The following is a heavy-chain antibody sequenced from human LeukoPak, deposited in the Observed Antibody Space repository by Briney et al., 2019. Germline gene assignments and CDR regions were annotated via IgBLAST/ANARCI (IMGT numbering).Heavy chain of an antibody. CDR1: GFSLSTSGMY. CDR3: ARGYYDILTGGGYYYYYYGMDV. Sequence: SGPALVKPTQTLTLTCTFSGFSLSTSGMYMSWIRQPPGKALEWLARIDWDDDKYYSTSLKTRLTISKDTSKNQVVLTMTNMDPVDTATYYCARGYYDILTGGGYYYYYYGMDVWGQGTTVTVS. J-gene: IGHJ6*02. D-gene: IGHD3-9*01. V-gene: IGHV2-70*11. CDR2: IDWDDDK.